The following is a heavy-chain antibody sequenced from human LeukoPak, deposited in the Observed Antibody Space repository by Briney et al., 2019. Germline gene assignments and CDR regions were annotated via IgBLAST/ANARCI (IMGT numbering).Heavy chain of an antibody. CDR1: GFVFSDAW. V-gene: IGHV3-23*01. CDR3: AKGEYYYDSSGYYFDY. Sequence: GGSLRLSCAVSGFVFSDAWMSWVRQAPGKGLEWVSAISGSGGSTYYADSVKGRFTISRDNSKNTLYLQMNSLRAEDTAVYYCAKGEYYYDSSGYYFDYWGQGTLVTVSS. J-gene: IGHJ4*02. D-gene: IGHD3-22*01. CDR2: ISGSGGST.